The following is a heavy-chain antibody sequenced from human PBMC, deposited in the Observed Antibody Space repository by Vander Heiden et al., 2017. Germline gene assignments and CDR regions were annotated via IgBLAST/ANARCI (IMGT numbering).Heavy chain of an antibody. CDR3: AREIQSSYSH. CDR1: GFSFRASG. Sequence: QVHLVESEGGVVQPGTSLRRSCVGTGFSFRASGMYWVRQAPGKGLEWVAVIWHDGSEKYYADSVKGRFTISRDNSKNTVYLEMDSLRVEDTAVYYCAREIQSSYSHWGLGTQVTVSS. J-gene: IGHJ4*02. D-gene: IGHD3-22*01. CDR2: IWHDGSEK. V-gene: IGHV3-33*01.